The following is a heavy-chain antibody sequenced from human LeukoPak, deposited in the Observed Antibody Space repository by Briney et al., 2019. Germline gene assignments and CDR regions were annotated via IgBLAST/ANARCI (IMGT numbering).Heavy chain of an antibody. J-gene: IGHJ6*02. Sequence: GGSLRLSCAASGFTFSSYAMSWVRQAPGKGLEWVSAISGSGGSTYYADSVKGRFTISRDNSKNTLYLQMNSLRAEDTAVYYCAKDGSYYCGSGSYYHYYYYGMDVWGQGTTVTVSS. D-gene: IGHD3-10*01. CDR1: GFTFSSYA. CDR2: ISGSGGST. V-gene: IGHV3-23*01. CDR3: AKDGSYYCGSGSYYHYYYYGMDV.